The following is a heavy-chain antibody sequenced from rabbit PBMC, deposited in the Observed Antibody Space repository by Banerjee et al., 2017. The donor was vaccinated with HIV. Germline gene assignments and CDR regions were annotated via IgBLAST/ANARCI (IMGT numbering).Heavy chain of an antibody. CDR2: INSNTGNT. D-gene: IGHD1-1*01. Sequence: QSLEESGGDLVKPEGSLTLTCTASGFSFNNKYVMCWVRQAPGKGLEWIACINSNTGNTVYVSWAKGPIPISKTPSTAVTVEIASVTSAGTGPYFFAIYLAGVKCWNFNLGGPGTLVPVS. V-gene: IGHV1S40*01. CDR1: GFSFNNKYV. CDR3: AIYLAGVKCWNFNL. J-gene: IGHJ4*01.